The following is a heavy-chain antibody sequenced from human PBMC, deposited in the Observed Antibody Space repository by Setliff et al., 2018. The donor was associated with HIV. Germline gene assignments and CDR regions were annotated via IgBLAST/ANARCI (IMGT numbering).Heavy chain of an antibody. V-gene: IGHV4-39*01. CDR3: ARRIAAAGDAFDI. CDR2: IYYSGST. Sequence: PSETLSLTCTVSGGSISSSSYYWGWIRRPPGKGLEWIGSIYYSGSTYYNPSLKSRVTISVDTAKNQFSLKLSSVTAADTAVYYCARRIAAAGDAFDIWGQGTMVTVSS. D-gene: IGHD6-13*01. J-gene: IGHJ3*02. CDR1: GGSISSSSYY.